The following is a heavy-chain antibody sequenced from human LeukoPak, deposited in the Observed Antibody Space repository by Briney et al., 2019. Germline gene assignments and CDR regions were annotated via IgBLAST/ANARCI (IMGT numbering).Heavy chain of an antibody. D-gene: IGHD6-19*01. CDR2: TRNKAKSYTT. CDR3: ARIAVAGYYFDY. CDR1: GFTLSDHY. J-gene: IGHJ4*02. Sequence: GGSLRLSCAASGFTLSDHYIDWVRQAPGKGLEWVGRTRNKAKSYTTEYAASVKGRSTISRDDSKNSLYLQMNSLKTEDTAVYYCARIAVAGYYFDYWGQGTLVTVSS. V-gene: IGHV3-72*01.